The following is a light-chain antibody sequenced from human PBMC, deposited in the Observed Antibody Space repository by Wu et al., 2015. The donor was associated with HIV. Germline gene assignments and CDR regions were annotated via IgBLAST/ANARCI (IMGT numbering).Light chain of an antibody. CDR3: QQRRYWPLYT. CDR2: GAS. Sequence: EIVLTQSPGTLSLSPGERATLSCRASQSVSSRNLAWYQQTPGQPPRLLIYGASSRATGIPDRFSGSGSGTDFTLTISRLEPEDFAVYYCQQRRYWPLYTFGQGTKLRSN. CDR1: QSVSSRN. J-gene: IGKJ2*01. V-gene: IGKV3D-20*02.